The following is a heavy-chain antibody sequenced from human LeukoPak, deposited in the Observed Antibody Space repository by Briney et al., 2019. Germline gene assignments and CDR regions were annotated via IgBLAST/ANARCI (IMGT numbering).Heavy chain of an antibody. J-gene: IGHJ4*02. CDR2: INPSGGST. CDR3: ARDMHSSGSRIFQY. D-gene: IGHD6-19*01. CDR1: GYTFTNYY. V-gene: IGHV1-46*01. Sequence: ASVKVSCTASGYTFTNYYMHWVRHAPGQGLELMGIINPSGGSTSYAEKFQGRVTMTRDTSTSTVYMELSSLRSEDTAVYYCARDMHSSGSRIFQYWGQGTLVTVSS.